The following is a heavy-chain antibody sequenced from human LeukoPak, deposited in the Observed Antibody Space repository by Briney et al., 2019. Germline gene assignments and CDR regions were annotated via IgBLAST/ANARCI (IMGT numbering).Heavy chain of an antibody. Sequence: PGGSLRLSCAESEFTFSMFGMHWVRQAPGKGLEGVAVISSRGDTEDYRDAVKGRFTISRDHSQRPVFLQMNRLTFEDTGVYYCARPRPSYSPVTPLEYWGRGTLVIVSS. D-gene: IGHD4-17*01. CDR2: ISSRGDTE. CDR1: EFTFSMFG. J-gene: IGHJ4*02. V-gene: IGHV3-30*19. CDR3: ARPRPSYSPVTPLEY.